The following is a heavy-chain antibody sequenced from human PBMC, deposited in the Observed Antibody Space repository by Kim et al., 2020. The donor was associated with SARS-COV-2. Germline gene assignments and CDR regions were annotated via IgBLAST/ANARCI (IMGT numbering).Heavy chain of an antibody. CDR3: ARDMGGWTGLDY. J-gene: IGHJ4*02. CDR2: ISTYSVNS. Sequence: ASVKVSCKASGYTFTIYGISWVRQAPGQGLEWMGWISTYSVNSYYAQTFQGRLTMTRDTSTSTTYLDLRSLRSDDTAVYYCARDMGGWTGLDYWGQGTLVTVSS. CDR1: GYTFTIYG. D-gene: IGHD6-19*01. V-gene: IGHV1-18*01.